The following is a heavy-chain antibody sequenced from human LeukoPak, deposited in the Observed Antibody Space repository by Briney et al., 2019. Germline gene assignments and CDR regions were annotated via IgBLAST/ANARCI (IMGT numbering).Heavy chain of an antibody. J-gene: IGHJ4*02. CDR3: ATCVLVRGVIMGGFDY. Sequence: ASAKVSCKVSGYTLTELSMHWVRQAPGKGLEWMGGFDPEDGETIYAQKFQGRVTMTEDTSTDTAYMELSSLRSEDTAVYYCATCVLVRGVIMGGFDYWGQGTLVTVSS. CDR1: GYTLTELS. CDR2: FDPEDGET. D-gene: IGHD3-10*01. V-gene: IGHV1-24*01.